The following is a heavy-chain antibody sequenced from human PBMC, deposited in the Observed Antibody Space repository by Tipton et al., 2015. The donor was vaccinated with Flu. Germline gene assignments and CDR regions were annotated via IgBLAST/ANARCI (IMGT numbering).Heavy chain of an antibody. CDR1: GYTFIGYY. D-gene: IGHD3-22*01. CDR2: INTNSGGI. J-gene: IGHJ4*02. Sequence: QVQLVQSGAEVKKPGASVKVSCKASGYTFIGYYIHWVRQAPGQGLEWMGWINTNSGGINYAHRFQDRVTMTRDTSIRTAYMELSRLRSDDTALYYCVRGGPMMVVVTDAPFDFWGQGTLVTVSS. CDR3: VRGGPMMVVVTDAPFDF. V-gene: IGHV1-2*02.